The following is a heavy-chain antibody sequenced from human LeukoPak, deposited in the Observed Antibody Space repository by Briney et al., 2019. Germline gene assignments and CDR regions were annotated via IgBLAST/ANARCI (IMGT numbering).Heavy chain of an antibody. V-gene: IGHV1-69*13. Sequence: ASVKVSCKASGGTFSSYAISWVRQAPGQGLEWMGGIIPIFGTASYAQKSQGRVMITADESTSTAYMELSSLRSEDTAVYYCARDGPYCSGPFDYWGQGTLVTVSS. CDR1: GGTFSSYA. CDR2: IIPIFGTA. J-gene: IGHJ4*02. CDR3: ARDGPYCSGPFDY. D-gene: IGHD6-19*01.